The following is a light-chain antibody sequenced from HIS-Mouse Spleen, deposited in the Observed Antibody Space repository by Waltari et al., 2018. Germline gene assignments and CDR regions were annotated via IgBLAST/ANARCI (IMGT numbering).Light chain of an antibody. V-gene: IGLV3-10*01. J-gene: IGLJ1*01. CDR3: CSYAGSYTYV. CDR1: ALPKKY. CDR2: EDS. Sequence: SYELTQPPSVSVSPGQTARITCSGDALPKKYAYWYQQKSGQAPVLVIYEDSKRPSGIPEGFSGSKSGNTASLTISGLQAEDEADYYCCSYAGSYTYVFGTGTKVTVL.